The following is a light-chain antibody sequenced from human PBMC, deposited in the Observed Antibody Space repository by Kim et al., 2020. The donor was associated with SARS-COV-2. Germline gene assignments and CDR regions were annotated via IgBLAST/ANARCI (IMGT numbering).Light chain of an antibody. CDR3: QQYSNWPPYS. V-gene: IGKV3-15*01. CDR2: GGS. CDR1: QRIRRN. J-gene: IGKJ2*03. Sequence: SPGESATLACRASQRIRRNLAWYQQKPGHAPRRLIYGGSTRATGIPAKFSGSGSGTEFTLTISSLQSDDSAVYYCQQYSNWPPYSFGQGTKLEIK.